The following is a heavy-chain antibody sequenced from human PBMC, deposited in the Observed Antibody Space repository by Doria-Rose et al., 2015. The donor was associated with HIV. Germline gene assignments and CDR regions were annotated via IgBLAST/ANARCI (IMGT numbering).Heavy chain of an antibody. Sequence: SGPVLVKPTETLTLTCTVSGVSLSSPGMGVSWIRQPPGKALEWLANIFSDDERSYITSLKSRLTISRGTSKSQVVLTMTDMDPVDTATYYCARIKSSRWYHKYYFDFWGQGTPVIVSA. D-gene: IGHD6-13*01. J-gene: IGHJ4*02. CDR2: IFSDDER. V-gene: IGHV2-26*01. CDR1: GVSLSSPGMG. CDR3: ARIKSSRWYHKYYFDF.